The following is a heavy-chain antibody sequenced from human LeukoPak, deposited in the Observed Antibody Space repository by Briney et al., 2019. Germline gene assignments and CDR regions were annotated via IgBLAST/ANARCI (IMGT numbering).Heavy chain of an antibody. V-gene: IGHV4-39*01. Sequence: PSETLSLTCTVSGGSISSSSYYWGWIRQPPGKGLEWIGSIYYSGSTYYNPSLKSRVTISVDTSKNQFSLKLSSVTAADTAVYYCARLPGRGIAAAGGYWFDPWGQGTLVTVSS. D-gene: IGHD6-13*01. CDR2: IYYSGST. CDR1: GGSISSSSYY. J-gene: IGHJ5*02. CDR3: ARLPGRGIAAAGGYWFDP.